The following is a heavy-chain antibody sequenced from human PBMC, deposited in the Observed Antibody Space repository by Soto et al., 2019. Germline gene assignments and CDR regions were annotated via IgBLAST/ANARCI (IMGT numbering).Heavy chain of an antibody. V-gene: IGHV4-31*03. Sequence: SETLSLTCTFSGGSISSGGYYWSWIRQHPGKGLEWIGYIYYSGSTYYNPSLKSRVTISVDTSKNQFSLKLSSVTAADTAVYYCAREGYGSGSYYTKYYYYYYGMDVWGQGTTVTVSS. CDR3: AREGYGSGSYYTKYYYYYYGMDV. CDR1: GGSISSGGYY. D-gene: IGHD3-10*01. J-gene: IGHJ6*02. CDR2: IYYSGST.